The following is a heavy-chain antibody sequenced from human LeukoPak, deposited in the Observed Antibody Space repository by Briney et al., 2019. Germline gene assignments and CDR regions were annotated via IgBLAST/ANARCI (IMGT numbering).Heavy chain of an antibody. CDR3: ARDSYLNHAFDI. J-gene: IGHJ3*02. V-gene: IGHV3-20*01. Sequence: GGSLRLSCAASGFTFDDYGMSWVRQAPGKGLEWVSGINWNGGSTGYADSVKGRFTISRDNAKNSLYLQMNSLRAEDTALYNCARDSYLNHAFDIWGQGTMVTVSS. D-gene: IGHD2/OR15-2a*01. CDR2: INWNGGST. CDR1: GFTFDDYG.